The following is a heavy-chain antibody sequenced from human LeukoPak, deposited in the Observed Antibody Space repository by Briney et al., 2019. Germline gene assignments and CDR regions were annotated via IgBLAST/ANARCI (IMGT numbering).Heavy chain of an antibody. CDR3: ARDVRIAAAGDY. CDR2: INPNSGGT. D-gene: IGHD6-13*01. J-gene: IGHJ4*02. CDR1: GYTFTGYY. Sequence: ASVRVSCKASGYTFTGYYMHWVRQAPGQGLEWMGWINPNSGGTNYAQKFQGRVTMTRDTSISTAYMELSRLRSDDTAVYYCARDVRIAAAGDYWGQGTLVTVSS. V-gene: IGHV1-2*02.